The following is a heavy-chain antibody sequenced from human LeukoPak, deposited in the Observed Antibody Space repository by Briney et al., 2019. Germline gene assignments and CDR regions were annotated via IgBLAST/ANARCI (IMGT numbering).Heavy chain of an antibody. V-gene: IGHV3-21*01. CDR2: ISRSSRYI. CDR3: ARDYYGDYYFDS. Sequence: GGSLRLSCAASGFTFTSYSMNWVRQAPGKGLEWVSSISRSSRYIYYADSVKGRFTISRDNAKNSLSLQMNSLRAEDTAVYYCARDYYGDYYFDSWGQGTLVTVSS. D-gene: IGHD4-17*01. J-gene: IGHJ4*02. CDR1: GFTFTSYS.